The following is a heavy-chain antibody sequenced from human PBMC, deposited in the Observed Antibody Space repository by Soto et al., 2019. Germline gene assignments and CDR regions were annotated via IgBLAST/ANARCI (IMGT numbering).Heavy chain of an antibody. V-gene: IGHV4-59*01. CDR1: GGSIDHDY. J-gene: IGHJ5*02. CDR3: ARLSVADWFDP. D-gene: IGHD2-15*01. Sequence: QVQLQESGPGLAKPSETLSLTCTVSGGSIDHDYWSWIRQPPGKGLEWIGYRYYSGSAKYNPSLKGRVTRSVDTSKNQFSLRLTSVTAADTAVYYCARLSVADWFDPWGQGIQVTVSS. CDR2: RYYSGSA.